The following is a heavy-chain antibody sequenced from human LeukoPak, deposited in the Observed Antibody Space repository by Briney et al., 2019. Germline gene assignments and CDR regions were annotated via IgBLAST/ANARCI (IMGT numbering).Heavy chain of an antibody. CDR2: IASDGSST. V-gene: IGHV3-74*01. J-gene: IGHJ4*02. Sequence: WGSLRLSCAASGFTFSSCWMNWVRQAPGKGLVWVSRIASDGSSTTYADSVKGRFSISRDNAKNTLYLQMNSLRVEDTAFYYCAKDNRRHYTSGPNPDSLHWGQGALVTVSS. D-gene: IGHD6-19*01. CDR1: GFTFSSCW. CDR3: AKDNRRHYTSGPNPDSLH.